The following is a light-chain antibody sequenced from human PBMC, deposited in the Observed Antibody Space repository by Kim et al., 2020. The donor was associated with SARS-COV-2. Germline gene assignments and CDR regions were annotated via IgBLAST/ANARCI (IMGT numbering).Light chain of an antibody. CDR2: LAS. Sequence: DIQMTQSPSSLSASVGDRVTITCRASQSIASDLNWYQQKVGKAPKLLISLASSLQPGVPSRFSGTGSGTEFTLTISSLQPEDFATYHCQQSYATPLTFGGGTKVDIK. CDR1: QSIASD. J-gene: IGKJ4*01. V-gene: IGKV1-39*01. CDR3: QQSYATPLT.